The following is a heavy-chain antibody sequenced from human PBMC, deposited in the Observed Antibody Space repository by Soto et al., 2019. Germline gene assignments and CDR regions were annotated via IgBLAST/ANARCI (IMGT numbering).Heavy chain of an antibody. CDR3: ARDHSPSYYYDSSGYPKPWFDP. V-gene: IGHV4-59*01. J-gene: IGHJ5*02. CDR1: GGSISSYY. CDR2: IYYSGST. Sequence: PSETLSLTCTVSGGSISSYYWSWIRQPPGKGLEWIGYIYYSGSTNYNPSLKSRVTISVDTSKNQFSLKLSSVTAADTAVYYCARDHSPSYYYDSSGYPKPWFDPWGQGTLVTVSS. D-gene: IGHD3-22*01.